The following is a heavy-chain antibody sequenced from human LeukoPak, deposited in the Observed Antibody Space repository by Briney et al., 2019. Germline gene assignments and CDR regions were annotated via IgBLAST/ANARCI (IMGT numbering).Heavy chain of an antibody. CDR1: GYSFTSYW. CDR3: ARHSSSRYFDWLPPFD. J-gene: IGHJ4*02. Sequence: GESLKISCKGSGYSFTSYWIGWVHQMPGEGLEWMCIIYPGDSDTRYSPTFQGQVTISADKSISTAYLQWSSLKASDTAMYYCARHSSSRYFDWLPPFDWGQGTLVTVSS. V-gene: IGHV5-51*07. D-gene: IGHD3-9*01. CDR2: IYPGDSDT.